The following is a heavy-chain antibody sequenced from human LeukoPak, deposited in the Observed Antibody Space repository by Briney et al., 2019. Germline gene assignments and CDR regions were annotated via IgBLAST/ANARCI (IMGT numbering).Heavy chain of an antibody. CDR3: ARAHDSSGYARYYYYGMDV. J-gene: IGHJ6*02. CDR2: IYTSGST. D-gene: IGHD3-22*01. Sequence: SETLSLTCTVSGGSISSYYWSWIRQPAGKGLEWMGRIYTSGSTNYNPSLKSRVTMSVATSKNQFSLKLSSVTAADTAVYYCARAHDSSGYARYYYYGMDVWGQGTTVTVSS. V-gene: IGHV4-4*07. CDR1: GGSISSYY.